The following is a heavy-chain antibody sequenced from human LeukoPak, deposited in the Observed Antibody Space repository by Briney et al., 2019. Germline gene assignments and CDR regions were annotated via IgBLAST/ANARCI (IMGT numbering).Heavy chain of an antibody. CDR1: GYSFTSYW. CDR3: ARINYYGSGSYSENFDY. V-gene: IGHV5-51*01. J-gene: IGHJ4*02. D-gene: IGHD3-10*01. Sequence: GESLKISCKGSGYSFTSYWIGWVRQMPGKGLEWMGIIYPGDSDTRYSPSFQGQVTISADKSISTAYLQWSSLKDSDTAMYYCARINYYGSGSYSENFDYWGQGTLVTVSS. CDR2: IYPGDSDT.